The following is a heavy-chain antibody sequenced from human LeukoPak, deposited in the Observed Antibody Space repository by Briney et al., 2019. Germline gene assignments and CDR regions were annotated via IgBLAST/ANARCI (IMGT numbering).Heavy chain of an antibody. Sequence: GGSLRLSCAASGFAIGPYAIYWVRQGPGRGLEWVSVIKADGSGTLYADSVRGRFTTSRDNSKNSLYLQMNSLTSEDTALYYCATWAFYHNLDVWGQGTTVIVSS. CDR3: ATWAFYHNLDV. CDR1: GFAIGPYA. J-gene: IGHJ6*02. V-gene: IGHV3-43*02. CDR2: IKADGSGT. D-gene: IGHD2/OR15-2a*01.